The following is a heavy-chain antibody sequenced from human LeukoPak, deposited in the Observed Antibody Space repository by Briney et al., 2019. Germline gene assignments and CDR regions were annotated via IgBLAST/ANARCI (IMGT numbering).Heavy chain of an antibody. CDR2: IKQDGSEK. CDR3: AKAKGPYSSSWYWAY. J-gene: IGHJ4*02. V-gene: IGHV3-7*03. D-gene: IGHD6-13*01. CDR1: GFTFSSYT. Sequence: GGSLRLSCAASGFTFSSYTMNWVRQAPGKGLEWVANIKQDGSEKYYVDSVKGRFTISRDNSKNTLYLQMNSLRAEDTAVYYCAKAKGPYSSSWYWAYWGQGTLVTVSS.